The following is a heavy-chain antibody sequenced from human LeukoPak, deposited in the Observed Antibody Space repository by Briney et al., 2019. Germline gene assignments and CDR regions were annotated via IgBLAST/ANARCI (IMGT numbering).Heavy chain of an antibody. D-gene: IGHD2-2*01. CDR3: ARSVKEGYCSSTSCPEFDY. V-gene: IGHV1-2*02. CDR2: INPNSGGT. J-gene: IGHJ4*02. Sequence: ASVKVSCKASVYTFTGYYMHWVRQAPGQGPEWMGWINPNSGGTNYAQKFQGRVTMTRDTSISTAYMELSRLRSDDTAVYYCARSVKEGYCSSTSCPEFDYWGQGTLVTVSS. CDR1: VYTFTGYY.